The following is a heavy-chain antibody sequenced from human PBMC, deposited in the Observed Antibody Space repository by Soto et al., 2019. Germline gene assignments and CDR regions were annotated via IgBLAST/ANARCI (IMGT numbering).Heavy chain of an antibody. D-gene: IGHD1-7*01. J-gene: IGHJ5*02. CDR2: IDPSDSYT. V-gene: IGHV5-10-1*01. CDR1: C. CDR3: ARLGSLITGTWHFFHP. Sequence: CVSWIRKIPGNGLEWMGRIDPSDSYTNYSPSFQGHVTISADKSISTAYLQWSSLKASDTAMYYCARLGSLITGTWHFFHPWGQGTRVTFSS.